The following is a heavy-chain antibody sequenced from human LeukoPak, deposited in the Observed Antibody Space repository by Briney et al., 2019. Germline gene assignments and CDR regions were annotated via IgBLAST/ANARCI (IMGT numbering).Heavy chain of an antibody. Sequence: PGGSLRLSCAASGLTVSSNYTSWVRQAPGKGLEWVSIIYDGGSTFYADSVKGRFTISRDNSKNTLFLQMNSLRAEDTAIYYCARLQFRVAFDYWGQGTLVTVSS. CDR2: IYDGGST. V-gene: IGHV3-53*01. D-gene: IGHD3-3*01. CDR1: GLTVSSNY. J-gene: IGHJ4*02. CDR3: ARLQFRVAFDY.